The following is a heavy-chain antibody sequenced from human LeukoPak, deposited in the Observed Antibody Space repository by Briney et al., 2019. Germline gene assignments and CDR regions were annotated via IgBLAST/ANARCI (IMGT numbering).Heavy chain of an antibody. CDR1: GFTFSSYA. J-gene: IGHJ4*02. D-gene: IGHD3-10*02. V-gene: IGHV3-30-3*01. CDR3: AREYVFTLDY. CDR2: ISYDGSNK. Sequence: GRSLRLSCAASGFTFSSYAMHWVRQAPGKGLEWVAVISYDGSNKYYADSVKGRFTISRDNSKNTLYLQMNSLRAEDTAVYYCAREYVFTLDYWGQGTLVTVSS.